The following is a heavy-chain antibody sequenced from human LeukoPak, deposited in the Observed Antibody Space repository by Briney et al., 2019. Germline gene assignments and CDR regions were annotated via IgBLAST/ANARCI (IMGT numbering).Heavy chain of an antibody. Sequence: SRTLSLTCAVSGGSISSSNWWSWVRQPPGKGLEWIGEIYHSGSTNYNPSLKSRVTISVDKSKNQFSLKLSSVTAADTAVYYCARVSPMVRGVIDYWGQGTLVTVSS. V-gene: IGHV4-4*02. CDR3: ARVSPMVRGVIDY. D-gene: IGHD3-10*01. CDR2: IYHSGST. J-gene: IGHJ4*02. CDR1: GGSISSSNW.